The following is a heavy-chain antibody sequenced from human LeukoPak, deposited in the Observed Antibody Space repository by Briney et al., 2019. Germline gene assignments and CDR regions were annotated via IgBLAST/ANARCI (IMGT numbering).Heavy chain of an antibody. CDR1: GFTFSLYW. Sequence: GGSLRLSCAASGFTFSLYWMSWVRRAPGKGLEWVANIKQDGSEKNYVDSVKGRFTISRDNAKNSLYLQMNNLRVEDTAMYYCAGGTGFIIKDWGQGTLVTVSS. CDR2: IKQDGSEK. D-gene: IGHD3-9*01. J-gene: IGHJ4*02. V-gene: IGHV3-7*03. CDR3: AGGTGFIIKD.